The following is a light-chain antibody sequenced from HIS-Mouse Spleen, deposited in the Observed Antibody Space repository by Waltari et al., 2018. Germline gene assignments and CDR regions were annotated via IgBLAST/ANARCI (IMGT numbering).Light chain of an antibody. CDR2: AAS. CDR3: QQSYSTPNT. Sequence: DIQMTQSPSSLSASVGDRVTITCRASQSISSYLNWYQQKPGKAPKLLIYAASSLQSRVPSRFSGSRSGTDFTLTISSLQPEDFATYYYQQSYSTPNTFGLGTKLEIK. V-gene: IGKV1-39*01. J-gene: IGKJ2*01. CDR1: QSISSY.